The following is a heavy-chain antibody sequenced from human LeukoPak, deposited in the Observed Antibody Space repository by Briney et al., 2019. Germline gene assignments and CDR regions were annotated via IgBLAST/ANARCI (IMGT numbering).Heavy chain of an antibody. V-gene: IGHV4-30-2*01. CDR1: GGSISSGGYS. J-gene: IGHJ5*02. D-gene: IGHD3-10*01. CDR3: ARGGGVRGGWFDP. Sequence: PSQTLSLTCAVSGGSISSGGYSWSWIRQPPGTGLEWIGYIYHSGSTYYNPSLKSRVTISVDRSKNQFSLKLSSVTAADTAVYYCARGGGVRGGWFDPWGQGTLVTVSS. CDR2: IYHSGST.